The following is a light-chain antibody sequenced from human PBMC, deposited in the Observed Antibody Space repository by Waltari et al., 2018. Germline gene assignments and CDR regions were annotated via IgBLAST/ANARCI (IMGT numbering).Light chain of an antibody. CDR2: DVS. V-gene: IGLV2-14*03. CDR1: SSDVGGYNY. CDR3: SSYTSSTVV. J-gene: IGLJ2*01. Sequence: QSALTQPASVSGSPGQSITISCTGTSSDVGGYNYVSWYQQHPGKAPKLMIYDVSNRPAVVSHRFSGSKSGNTAALTIAGLQAEDEADYYCSSYTSSTVVVGGGTKLTVL.